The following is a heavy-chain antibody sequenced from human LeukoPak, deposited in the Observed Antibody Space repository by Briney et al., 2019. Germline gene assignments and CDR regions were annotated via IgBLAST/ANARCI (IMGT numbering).Heavy chain of an antibody. V-gene: IGHV3-23*01. Sequence: HAGGSLRLSCAASGFTFSNAWMNWVRQAPGKGLEWVSAISGSGGSTYYADSVKGRFTISRDNSKNTLYLQMNSLRAEDTAVYYCANEQQLVYYFDYWGQGTLVTVSS. CDR2: ISGSGGST. CDR1: GFTFSNAW. D-gene: IGHD6-13*01. J-gene: IGHJ4*02. CDR3: ANEQQLVYYFDY.